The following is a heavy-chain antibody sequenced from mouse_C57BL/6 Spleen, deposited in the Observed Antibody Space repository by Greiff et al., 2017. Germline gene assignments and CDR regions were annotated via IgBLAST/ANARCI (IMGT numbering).Heavy chain of an antibody. CDR3: ARARDAYFDY. CDR2: IYPGDGDT. CDR1: GYAFSSYW. J-gene: IGHJ2*01. D-gene: IGHD3-3*01. V-gene: IGHV1-80*01. Sequence: LVESGAELVKPGASVKISCKASGYAFSSYWMNWVKQRPGKGLEWIGQIYPGDGDTNYNGKFKGKATLTADKSSSTAYMQLSSLTSEDSAVYFCARARDAYFDYWGQGTTLTVSS.